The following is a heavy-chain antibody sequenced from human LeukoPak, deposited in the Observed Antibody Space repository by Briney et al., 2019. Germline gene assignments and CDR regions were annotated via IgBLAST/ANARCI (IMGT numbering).Heavy chain of an antibody. J-gene: IGHJ4*02. CDR3: ASSYDSSAYSPFDY. V-gene: IGHV4-61*05. CDR1: GGSISSSSYY. D-gene: IGHD3-22*01. CDR2: IYYSGST. Sequence: SETLSLTCTVSGGSISSSSYYWSWIRQPPGKGLEWIGYIYYSGSTNYNPSLKSRVTISVDTSKNQFSLKLSSVTAADTAVYSCASSYDSSAYSPFDYWGQGTLVIVSS.